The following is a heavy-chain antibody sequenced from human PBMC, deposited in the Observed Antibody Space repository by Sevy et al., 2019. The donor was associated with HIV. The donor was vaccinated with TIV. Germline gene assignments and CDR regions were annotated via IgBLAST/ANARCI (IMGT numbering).Heavy chain of an antibody. J-gene: IGHJ6*02. CDR1: GFTFSSYW. V-gene: IGHV3-74*01. CDR2: INSDGSST. CDR3: ARDLHDFWSGYYRNHYYGMDV. D-gene: IGHD3-3*01. Sequence: GGSLRLSCAASGFTFSSYWMHWVRQAPGKGLVWVSRINSDGSSTSYADSVKGRFTISRDNAKNTLYLQMNSLRAEDTAVYYCARDLHDFWSGYYRNHYYGMDVRGQGTTVTVSS.